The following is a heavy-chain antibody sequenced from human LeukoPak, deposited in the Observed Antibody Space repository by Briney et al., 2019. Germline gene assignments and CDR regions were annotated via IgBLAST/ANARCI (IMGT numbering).Heavy chain of an antibody. CDR1: GFTFDDYA. Sequence: GGSLRLSCAASGFTFDDYAMHWVRQAPGKGLEWVSGISWNSGTIGYADSVKGRFTISRDNAKNSLYLQMNSLRGEDTALYYCAKAGTTGNNWFDPWGQGTLVTVSS. CDR2: ISWNSGTI. J-gene: IGHJ5*02. CDR3: AKAGTTGNNWFDP. V-gene: IGHV3-9*01. D-gene: IGHD1-7*01.